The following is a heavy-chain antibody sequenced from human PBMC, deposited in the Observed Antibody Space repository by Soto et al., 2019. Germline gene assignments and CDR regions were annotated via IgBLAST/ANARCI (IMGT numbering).Heavy chain of an antibody. V-gene: IGHV3-23*01. CDR3: ARGDRGGSGSPASYYYSGLDV. D-gene: IGHD3-10*01. CDR1: GFTFSSYA. Sequence: DVQLLESGGDLVQPGGSLRLSCAASGFTFSSYAMSWVRQAPGKGLEWVLSVSAGGDMTYYSDSVKGRFTISRDNSNNALFLQMNSLRAEDTALYYCARGDRGGSGSPASYYYSGLDVWGQGTTVTVSS. J-gene: IGHJ6*02. CDR2: VSAGGDMT.